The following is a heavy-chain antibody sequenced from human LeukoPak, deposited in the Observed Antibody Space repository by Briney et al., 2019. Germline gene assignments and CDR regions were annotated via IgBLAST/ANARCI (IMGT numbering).Heavy chain of an antibody. J-gene: IGHJ3*02. V-gene: IGHV4-61*02. CDR1: GGSISSGSYY. CDR3: ARDAVTIFGVVITPPGDAFDI. Sequence: SETLSLTCTVSGGSISSGSYYWSWIRQPAGKGLEWIGRIYTSGSTNYNPSLKSRVTISVDTSKNQFSLKLSSVTAADTAVYYCARDAVTIFGVVITPPGDAFDIWGQGTMVTVSS. CDR2: IYTSGST. D-gene: IGHD3-3*01.